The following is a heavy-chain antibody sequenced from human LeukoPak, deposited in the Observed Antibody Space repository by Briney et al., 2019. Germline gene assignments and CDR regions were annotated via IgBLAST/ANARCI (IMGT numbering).Heavy chain of an antibody. CDR3: ARDRQQQLGNDAFDI. D-gene: IGHD6-13*01. Sequence: GGSLRLSCAASGFTFSSYAMSWVRQAPGKGLEWVSAISGSGGSTYYADSVKGRFTISRDNSKNTLYLQMNSLRAEDTAVYYCARDRQQQLGNDAFDIWGQGTMVTVSS. CDR1: GFTFSSYA. J-gene: IGHJ3*02. CDR2: ISGSGGST. V-gene: IGHV3-23*01.